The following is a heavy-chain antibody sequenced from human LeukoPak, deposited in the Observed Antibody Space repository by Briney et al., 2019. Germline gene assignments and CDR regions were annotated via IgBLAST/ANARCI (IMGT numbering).Heavy chain of an antibody. CDR3: VRGSMVRGVIFDY. CDR2: IYSGGST. J-gene: IGHJ4*02. V-gene: IGHV3-53*01. Sequence: GGSLRLSCAASGFTFSSYSMSWVRQAPGKGLEWVSVIYSGGSTYYADSVKGRFTISRDNSKNTLYLQMNSLRAEDTAVYYCVRGSMVRGVIFDYWGQGTLVTVSS. CDR1: GFTFSSYS. D-gene: IGHD3-10*01.